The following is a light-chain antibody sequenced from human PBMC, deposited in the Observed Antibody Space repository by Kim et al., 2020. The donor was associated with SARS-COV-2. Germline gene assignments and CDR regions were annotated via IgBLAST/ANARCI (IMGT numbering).Light chain of an antibody. CDR2: AVN. Sequence: SNTISCAGTSRDIGDYKYVSWYQQHPGKAPQLLIFAVNDRPSGVSNRFSDSKSGNTASLTVSGLQTEDEADYYCSSYTRGGTLYDVFGGGTQLTVL. CDR3: SSYTRGGTLYDV. V-gene: IGLV2-14*03. CDR1: SRDIGDYKY. J-gene: IGLJ2*01.